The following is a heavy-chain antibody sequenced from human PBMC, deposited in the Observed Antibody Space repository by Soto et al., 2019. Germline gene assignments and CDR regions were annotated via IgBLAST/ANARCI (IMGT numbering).Heavy chain of an antibody. D-gene: IGHD3-22*01. Sequence: SETMSLTGTVSGGPISRGGFSWSWIRQHPGKGLEWIGYIYYSGTTSYNPSLKSRVTLSVDTSKNQFSLKLNSVTAADTYVYYCAKEGRDYSDTSGYPCYFEHWGPGTLVTVSS. CDR1: GGPISRGGFS. CDR3: AKEGRDYSDTSGYPCYFEH. CDR2: IYYSGTT. J-gene: IGHJ4*02. V-gene: IGHV4-31*03.